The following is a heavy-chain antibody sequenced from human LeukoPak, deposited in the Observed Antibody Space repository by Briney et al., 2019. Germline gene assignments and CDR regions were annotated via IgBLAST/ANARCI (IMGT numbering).Heavy chain of an antibody. D-gene: IGHD6-19*01. CDR2: INQHGSEK. CDR1: GDTFGRYW. J-gene: IGHJ4*02. Sequence: GGSLRLSCAASGDTFGRYWMSWVRQAPGKGLEWVANINQHGSEKYYGDSVKGRFTISRDNSKNMLYLQMNSLRAEDTAVYYCAKRSAESSGYFDYWGQGTLVTVSS. CDR3: AKRSAESSGYFDY. V-gene: IGHV3-7*03.